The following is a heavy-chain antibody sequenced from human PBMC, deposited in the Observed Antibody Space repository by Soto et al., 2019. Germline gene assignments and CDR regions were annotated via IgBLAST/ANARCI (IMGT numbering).Heavy chain of an antibody. CDR3: ARSRGGWFDP. V-gene: IGHV4-34*01. Sequence: KPSETLSLTCAVYGGSFSGYYWSWIRQPPGKGLEWIGEINHSGSTNYNPSLKSRVTISVDTSKNQFSLKLSSVTAADTAVYCCARSRGGWFDPWGQGTLVTVSS. CDR2: INHSGST. CDR1: GGSFSGYY. J-gene: IGHJ5*02. D-gene: IGHD2-2*01.